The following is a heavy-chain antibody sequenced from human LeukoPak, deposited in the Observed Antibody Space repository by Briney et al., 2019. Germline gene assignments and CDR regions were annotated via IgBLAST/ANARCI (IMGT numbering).Heavy chain of an antibody. Sequence: SETLSLTCAVYGGSFSGYYWSWIRQPPGKGLEWIGEINHSGSTNYNPSLKSRVTISVDTSKNQFSLKLSSVTAADTAVYYCARGSRSTMIHPHGLFDPWGQGTLVTVSS. CDR3: ARGSRSTMIHPHGLFDP. CDR1: GGSFSGYY. V-gene: IGHV4-34*01. J-gene: IGHJ5*02. D-gene: IGHD3-22*01. CDR2: INHSGST.